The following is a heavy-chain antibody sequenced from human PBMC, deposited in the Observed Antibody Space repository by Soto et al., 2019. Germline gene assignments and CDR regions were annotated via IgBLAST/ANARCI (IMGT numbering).Heavy chain of an antibody. D-gene: IGHD5-12*01. CDR1: GGTFSSYT. J-gene: IGHJ4*02. V-gene: IGHV1-69*02. Sequence: QVQLVQSGAEVKKPGSSVKVSCKASGGTFSSYTISWVRQAPGQGLEWMGRIIPILGIANYAQKFQGRVTITADKSTSTAYMELSSLISEDTAVYYCARGLRPYYFDYWGQGTLVTVSS. CDR2: IIPILGIA. CDR3: ARGLRPYYFDY.